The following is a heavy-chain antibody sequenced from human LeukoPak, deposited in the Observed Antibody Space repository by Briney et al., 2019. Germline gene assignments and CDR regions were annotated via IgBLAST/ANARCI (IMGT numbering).Heavy chain of an antibody. J-gene: IGHJ4*02. V-gene: IGHV3-23*01. CDR1: GLTFSSYG. D-gene: IGHD2-15*01. CDR2: ISGSGGGT. CDR3: AKGYCSGGSCYGTLDY. Sequence: GGSLRLSCAASGLTFSSYGMSWVRQAPGKGLEWVSAISGSGGGTYYADSVKGRFTISRDNSKNTLYLQMNSLRAEDTAVYYCAKGYCSGGSCYGTLDYWGQGTLVTVSS.